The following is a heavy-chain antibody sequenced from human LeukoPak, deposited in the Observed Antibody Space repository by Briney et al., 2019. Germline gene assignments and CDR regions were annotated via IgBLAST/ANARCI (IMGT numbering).Heavy chain of an antibody. J-gene: IGHJ4*02. CDR1: GFTFSSYA. D-gene: IGHD3-10*01. V-gene: IGHV3-23*01. CDR2: ISGSGGST. Sequence: GGSRRLSCAASGFTFSSYAMSWVRQAPGKGLEWVSAISGSGGSTYYADSVKGRFTISRDNSKNTLYLQMHSLRTEDTAVYYCARDPMAMIRGVNDYWGQGTLVTVSS. CDR3: ARDPMAMIRGVNDY.